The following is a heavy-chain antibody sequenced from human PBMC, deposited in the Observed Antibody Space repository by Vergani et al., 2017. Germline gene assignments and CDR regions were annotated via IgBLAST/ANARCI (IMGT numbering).Heavy chain of an antibody. Sequence: QVQLQESGPGLVKPSETLSLTCTVSGGSISSYYWSWIRQPPGKGLEWIGYIYYSGSTNYNPSLKSRVTISVGTSKNQFSLKLSSVTAADTAVYYCARAYSYGHTSYYYYYMDVWGKGTTVTVSS. D-gene: IGHD5-18*01. V-gene: IGHV4-59*01. CDR3: ARAYSYGHTSYYYYYMDV. J-gene: IGHJ6*03. CDR1: GGSISSYY. CDR2: IYYSGST.